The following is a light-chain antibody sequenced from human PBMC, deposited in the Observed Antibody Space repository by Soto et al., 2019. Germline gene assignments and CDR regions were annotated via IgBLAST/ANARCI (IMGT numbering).Light chain of an antibody. V-gene: IGKV3-15*01. Sequence: EIVMAQTPATLSVSPGERDTLSCRASQSVSDNLAWYQQRPGQAPRLLIYGASIRAAGIPARISGSGSGTEFTLTISSLQSEDFAVYSCQQYNNWPLTFGGGTNVETK. CDR3: QQYNNWPLT. CDR1: QSVSDN. J-gene: IGKJ4*01. CDR2: GAS.